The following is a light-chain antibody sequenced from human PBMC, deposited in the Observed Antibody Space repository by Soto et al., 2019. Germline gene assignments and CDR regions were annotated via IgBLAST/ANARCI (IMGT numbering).Light chain of an antibody. CDR1: QDSSNY. Sequence: DIQRTQSPSSLSASVGERVTITCPGSQDSSNYLNWYQQQPGKAPNLLPDDASNLETGDPSRFSGSVSGKDFNFTISSLQPEDIATYYCQQYDSLHPTFDQGTKLEIK. J-gene: IGKJ2*01. V-gene: IGKV1-33*01. CDR2: DAS. CDR3: QQYDSLHPT.